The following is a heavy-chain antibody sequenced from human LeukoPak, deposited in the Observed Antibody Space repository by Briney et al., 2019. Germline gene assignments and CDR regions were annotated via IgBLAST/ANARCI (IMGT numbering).Heavy chain of an antibody. V-gene: IGHV4-34*01. Sequence: PSETLSLTCAVYGGSFSGYYWSWIRQPPGKGLEWIGEINHSGSTNYNPSLKSRVTISVDTSKNQFSLKLSSVTAADTAVYYCARDLGVEYQLLYWFDPWGQGTLVPVSS. CDR3: ARDLGVEYQLLYWFDP. J-gene: IGHJ5*02. CDR1: GGSFSGYY. D-gene: IGHD2-2*01. CDR2: INHSGST.